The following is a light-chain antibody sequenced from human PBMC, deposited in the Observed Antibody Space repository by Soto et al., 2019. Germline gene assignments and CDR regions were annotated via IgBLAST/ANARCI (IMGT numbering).Light chain of an antibody. CDR2: SAS. Sequence: DFQLTQSPSFLSASIGDRVTITCRASQGISSYLAWYQQKPGKPPKLLIYSASTLQSGVPSGFSGSGSGTEFTLTISSLQPEDFATYYCQHLKTYPQTFGQGTKVEIK. CDR3: QHLKTYPQT. CDR1: QGISSY. V-gene: IGKV1-9*01. J-gene: IGKJ1*01.